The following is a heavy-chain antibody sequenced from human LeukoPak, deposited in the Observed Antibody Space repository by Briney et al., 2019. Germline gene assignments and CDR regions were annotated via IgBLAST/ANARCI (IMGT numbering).Heavy chain of an antibody. Sequence: PSETLSLTCTVSGGSISSSNYYWGWIRQPPGKGLEWIGSLYYSGSTYYNPSLKSRVTMSVDTSKNQFSLKLSSVSAADTAVYYCARDDILTYYYDSSGYFDVDCWGQGTLVTVSS. CDR1: GGSISSSNYY. J-gene: IGHJ4*02. CDR2: LYYSGST. D-gene: IGHD3-22*01. V-gene: IGHV4-39*07. CDR3: ARDDILTYYYDSSGYFDVDC.